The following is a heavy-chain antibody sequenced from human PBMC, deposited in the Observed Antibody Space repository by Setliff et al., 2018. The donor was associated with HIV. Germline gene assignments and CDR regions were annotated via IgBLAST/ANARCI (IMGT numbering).Heavy chain of an antibody. Sequence: SETLSLTCTVSGASISRGNYYWTWIRQPPGKGLEWIGEIHHGGSTNYMPSLKNRVTISLDTSKNQFSLRLTSVTAADTAVYYCAREGGTGRSSWYGAYWYDPWGQGTLVTVSS. D-gene: IGHD6-13*01. CDR1: GASISRGNYY. CDR2: IHHGGST. V-gene: IGHV4-39*07. CDR3: AREGGTGRSSWYGAYWYDP. J-gene: IGHJ5*02.